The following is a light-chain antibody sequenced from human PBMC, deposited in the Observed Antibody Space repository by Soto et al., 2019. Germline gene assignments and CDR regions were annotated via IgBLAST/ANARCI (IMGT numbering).Light chain of an antibody. Sequence: DIVMTQSPDSLAVSLGERATINCKSSQTVLYSANNKHYFAWYQQKPGQPPKLLIYSASTRESGVPDRFSGSRSGTDFTLAISSPQAKDVAVSYYQQDYCCPPSFGGGTKVDVK. CDR3: QQDYCCPPS. V-gene: IGKV4-1*01. CDR1: QTVLYSANNKHY. CDR2: SAS. J-gene: IGKJ4*01.